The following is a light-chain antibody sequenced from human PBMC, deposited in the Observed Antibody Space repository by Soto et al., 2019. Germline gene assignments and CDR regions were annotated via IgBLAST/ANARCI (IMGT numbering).Light chain of an antibody. Sequence: DLVVTQSPLFLPVSPGEPASISCRSSQSPLHSNGNYYLDWYLQKPGQSPQVLIYMGSNRASWVPDRFSGSGSGTDFSLTITRVAADDVGVYYCMQTLQSRTFGQGTRLDIK. J-gene: IGKJ5*01. V-gene: IGKV2-28*01. CDR1: QSPLHSNGNYY. CDR3: MQTLQSRT. CDR2: MGS.